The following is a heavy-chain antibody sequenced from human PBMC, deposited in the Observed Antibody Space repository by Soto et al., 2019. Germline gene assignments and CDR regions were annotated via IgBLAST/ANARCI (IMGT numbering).Heavy chain of an antibody. CDR2: INAGNGNT. CDR3: ARDLAFGRSDY. D-gene: IGHD3-10*01. Sequence: QVHLVQSGAEVKKPGASVKVSCKASGYTFTSYAMYWVRQAPGQRLEWMGWINAGNGNTKYSQKFQGRVTITRDTSASTAYMELSSLRSEDTAVYYCARDLAFGRSDYWGQGTRVTVSS. V-gene: IGHV1-3*01. J-gene: IGHJ4*02. CDR1: GYTFTSYA.